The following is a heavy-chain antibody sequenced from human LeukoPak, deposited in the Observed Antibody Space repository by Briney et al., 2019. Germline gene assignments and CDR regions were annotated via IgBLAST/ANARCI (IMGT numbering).Heavy chain of an antibody. J-gene: IGHJ6*02. CDR1: GFTFSSYG. CDR3: ATDTAMVPYGMDV. CDR2: ISYDGSNK. V-gene: IGHV3-30*03. Sequence: PGGSLRLSCAASGFTFSSYGMHWVRQAPGKGLEWVAVISYDGSNKYYADSVKGRFTISRDNSKNTLYLQMNSLRAEDTAVYYCATDTAMVPYGMDVWGQGTTVTVSS. D-gene: IGHD5-18*01.